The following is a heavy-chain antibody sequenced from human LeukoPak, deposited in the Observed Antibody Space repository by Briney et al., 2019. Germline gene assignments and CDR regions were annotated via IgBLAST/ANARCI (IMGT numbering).Heavy chain of an antibody. Sequence: GGSLRLSCAASGFTFSSYGMHWVRQAPGKGLEWVAFIRYDGSNKYYADSVKGRCTISRDNSRNTLYLQMNSLRAEDTAVYYCARDYKWGQALDYWGQGTLVTVSS. V-gene: IGHV3-30*02. CDR3: ARDYKWGQALDY. CDR1: GFTFSSYG. J-gene: IGHJ4*02. D-gene: IGHD1-1*01. CDR2: IRYDGSNK.